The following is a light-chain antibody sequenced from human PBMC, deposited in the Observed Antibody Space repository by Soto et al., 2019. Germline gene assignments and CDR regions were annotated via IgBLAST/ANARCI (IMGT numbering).Light chain of an antibody. Sequence: DIQMTQSPSSLSASVGDTVTITCRASQDFINHLAWYQQRPGKVPNLLIYGASTLHSGVPSRFRGSGSGTHFTLTISSLQPEDVATYYCQNYHLALGTFGQGTRLEIK. CDR1: QDFINH. V-gene: IGKV1-27*01. CDR2: GAS. CDR3: QNYHLALGT. J-gene: IGKJ5*01.